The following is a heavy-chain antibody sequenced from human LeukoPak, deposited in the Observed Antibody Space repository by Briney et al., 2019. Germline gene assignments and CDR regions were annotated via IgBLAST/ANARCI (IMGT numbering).Heavy chain of an antibody. CDR1: GFTFSNYA. Sequence: PGTSLRLSCAASGFTFSNYAMHWVRQAPGKGLEWVAVIAYCGTYTHYADSLKGRFTISRDNSRNTLYLQINSPRPQNTALYYCARNKDITSFFGIDVWGQGSTILVSS. D-gene: IGHD2/OR15-2a*01. V-gene: IGHV3-30*04. CDR3: ARNKDITSFFGIDV. CDR2: IAYCGTYT. J-gene: IGHJ6*02.